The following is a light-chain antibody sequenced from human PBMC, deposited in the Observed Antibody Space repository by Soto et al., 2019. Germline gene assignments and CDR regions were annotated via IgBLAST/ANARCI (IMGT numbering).Light chain of an antibody. CDR2: DAS. V-gene: IGKV1-5*01. CDR1: QGISAW. Sequence: DIQMTQSPSTLSASVGDRVTITCRASQGISAWLAWYQQKPGKAPKLLIFDASTLQSGVPSRFSGSGSGTDFTLTISSLQPDDFATYYCQQYRSFWNTFGQGTKLEIK. CDR3: QQYRSFWNT. J-gene: IGKJ2*01.